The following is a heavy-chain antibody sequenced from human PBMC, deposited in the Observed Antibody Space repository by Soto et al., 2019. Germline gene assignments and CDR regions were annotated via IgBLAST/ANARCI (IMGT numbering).Heavy chain of an antibody. V-gene: IGHV3-74*01. D-gene: IGHD1-1*01. CDR1: GFTFSSYW. CDR3: ARDKGSTGTTPFDY. J-gene: IGHJ4*02. CDR2: INSDGSST. Sequence: EVQLVESGGGLVQPGGSLRLSCAASGFTFSSYWMHWVRQAPGKGLVWVSRINSDGSSTSYADSVKGRFTISRDNAKNTLDLQMNSLRAEDTAVYYCARDKGSTGTTPFDYWGQGTLVTVSS.